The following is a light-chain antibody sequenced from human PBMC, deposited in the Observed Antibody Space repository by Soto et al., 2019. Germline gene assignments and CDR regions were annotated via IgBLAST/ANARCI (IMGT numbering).Light chain of an antibody. V-gene: IGKV1-39*01. CDR2: AAS. CDR1: QSISSY. Sequence: DIQMTQSPSSLSASVGDRATITCRASQSISSYLNWYQQKPGKAPKLLIYAASSLQSGVPSRFSGSGSGTDFTLTISSLQPEDFATYYCQQSYSTPFTFGGGTRVDIK. J-gene: IGKJ4*01. CDR3: QQSYSTPFT.